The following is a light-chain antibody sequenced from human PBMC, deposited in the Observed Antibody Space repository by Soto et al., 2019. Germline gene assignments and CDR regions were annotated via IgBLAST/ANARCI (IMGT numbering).Light chain of an antibody. V-gene: IGKV1-39*01. J-gene: IGKJ1*01. CDR1: QSISSY. Sequence: DIQMTQSPSSLSASVGDRVTITCRASQSISSYLNWYQQKPGKAPKLLIYAASSLQSGVPSRFSGSGSGTDFTLTISSLQPADLATDYYQQSYGTPWTFGQGTKVEIK. CDR2: AAS. CDR3: QQSYGTPWT.